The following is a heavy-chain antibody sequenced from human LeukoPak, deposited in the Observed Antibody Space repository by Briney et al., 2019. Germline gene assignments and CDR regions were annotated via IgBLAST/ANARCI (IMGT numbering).Heavy chain of an antibody. Sequence: GGSLRLFCAASGFTFSSYSMNWVRQAPGKGLEWVSSISSSSSYIYYADSVKGRFTISRDNAKNSLYLQVNSLRAEDTAVYYCARGATTVVTPEWFDPWGQGTLVTVSS. J-gene: IGHJ5*02. CDR2: ISSSSSYI. CDR3: ARGATTVVTPEWFDP. V-gene: IGHV3-21*01. CDR1: GFTFSSYS. D-gene: IGHD4-23*01.